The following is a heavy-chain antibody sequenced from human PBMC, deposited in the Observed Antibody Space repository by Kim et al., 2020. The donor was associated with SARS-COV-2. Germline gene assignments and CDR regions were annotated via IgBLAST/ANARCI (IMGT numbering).Heavy chain of an antibody. V-gene: IGHV4-34*01. CDR1: GGSFSGYY. CDR2: INHSGST. Sequence: SETLSLTCAVYGGSFSGYYWSWIRQPPGKGLEWIGEINHSGSTNYNPSLKSRVTISVDTSKNQFSLKLSSVTAADTAVYYCARARHYGGNSYFDYWGQGTLVTVSS. J-gene: IGHJ4*02. CDR3: ARARHYGGNSYFDY. D-gene: IGHD4-17*01.